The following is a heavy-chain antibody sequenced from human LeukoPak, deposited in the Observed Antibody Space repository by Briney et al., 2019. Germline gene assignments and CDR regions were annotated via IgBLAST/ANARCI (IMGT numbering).Heavy chain of an antibody. D-gene: IGHD3-3*01. CDR3: ARDELRSGYYTVFDY. CDR2: ISAYNGNT. CDR1: GYTFTSFG. Sequence: GASVKVSCKASGYTFTSFGTSGVRQAPGQGFEGMGGISAYNGNTNYAQKLQGRVTMTTDTSTSTAYMELRSLRSDDTAVYYCARDELRSGYYTVFDYWGQGTLVTVSS. J-gene: IGHJ4*02. V-gene: IGHV1-18*01.